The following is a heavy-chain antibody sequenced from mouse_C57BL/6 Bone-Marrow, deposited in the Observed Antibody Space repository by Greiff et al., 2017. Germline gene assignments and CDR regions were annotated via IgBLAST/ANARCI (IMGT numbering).Heavy chain of an antibody. J-gene: IGHJ3*01. CDR3: ARHGFAY. CDR1: GYTFTSYW. V-gene: IGHV1-55*01. Sequence: QVQLKQPGAELVKPGASVKMSCKASGYTFTSYWITWVKQRPGQGLEWIGDIYPGSGSTYYNEKFKSKATLPVDTSSSTAYMQLSSLTSEYSAVYYCARHGFAYWGQGTLVTVSA. CDR2: IYPGSGST.